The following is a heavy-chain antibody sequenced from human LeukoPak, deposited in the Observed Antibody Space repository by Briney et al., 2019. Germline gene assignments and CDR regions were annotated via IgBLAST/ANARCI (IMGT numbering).Heavy chain of an antibody. CDR3: ARNLWFGESSDAFDM. V-gene: IGHV1-2*02. CDR1: GYTFTGYY. Sequence: VASVKVSCKASGYTFTGYYMHWVRQAPGQGLEWMAWINPNSGGTNYAQKFQGRVTMTRDTSISTAYMELSRLRSDDTAVYYCARNLWFGESSDAFDMWGQGTMVTVSS. CDR2: INPNSGGT. J-gene: IGHJ3*02. D-gene: IGHD3-10*01.